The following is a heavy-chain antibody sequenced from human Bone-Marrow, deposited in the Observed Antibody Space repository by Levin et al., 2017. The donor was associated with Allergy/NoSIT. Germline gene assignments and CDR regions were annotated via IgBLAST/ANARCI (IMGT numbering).Heavy chain of an antibody. Sequence: KGLEWMGIIYPGDSDSRYSPSFQGQVTISVDKSINTAYLQWSSLKASDTAMYYCARPLEAWGSSAWWDWYFDLWGRGTLVTVSS. CDR2: IYPGDSDS. J-gene: IGHJ2*01. CDR3: ARPLEAWGSSAWWDWYFDL. V-gene: IGHV5-51*01. D-gene: IGHD6-19*01.